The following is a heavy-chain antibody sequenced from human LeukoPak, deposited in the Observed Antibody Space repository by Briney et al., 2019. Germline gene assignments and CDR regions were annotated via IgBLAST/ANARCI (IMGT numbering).Heavy chain of an antibody. J-gene: IGHJ3*02. CDR1: GGLISISTYY. CDR3: ARVEDIVVVVAATLGGAFDI. Sequence: SETLSLTCTVSGGLISISTYYWGWIRQPPGKGLEWIGSIYYSGTTHYNPSLKSRVTISVDTSKNQFSLKLSSVTAADTAVYYCARVEDIVVVVAATLGGAFDIWGQGTMVTASS. D-gene: IGHD2-15*01. V-gene: IGHV4-39*07. CDR2: IYYSGTT.